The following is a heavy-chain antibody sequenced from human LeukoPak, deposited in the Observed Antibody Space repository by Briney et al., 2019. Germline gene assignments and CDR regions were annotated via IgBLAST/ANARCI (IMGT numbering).Heavy chain of an antibody. CDR1: GYTFTDYY. Sequence: ASVNVSCKASGYTFTDYYIHWVRQAPGQGLEWMGWIKPNNGGTHYTQKVQGRVTLTRDTSISTAYMELSRLRSDDTAVYYCAKITAMASFDYWGQGTLVTVSS. J-gene: IGHJ4*02. CDR2: IKPNNGGT. V-gene: IGHV1-2*02. CDR3: AKITAMASFDY. D-gene: IGHD5-18*01.